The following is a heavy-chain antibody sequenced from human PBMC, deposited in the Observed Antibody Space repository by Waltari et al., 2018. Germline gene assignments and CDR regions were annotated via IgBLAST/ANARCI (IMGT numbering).Heavy chain of an antibody. D-gene: IGHD3-16*01. CDR3: ARDYDYVWGSSHFDY. CDR1: GFTFSSYS. CDR2: ISSSSSYV. J-gene: IGHJ4*02. V-gene: IGHV3-21*01. Sequence: EVQLVESGGGLVKPGGSLRLSCAASGFTFSSYSMNWVRQAPGKGLEWVYSISSSSSYVYYADSVKCRFTISRENAKNSLYLQMNSLRAEDTAVYYCARDYDYVWGSSHFDYWGQGTLVTVSS.